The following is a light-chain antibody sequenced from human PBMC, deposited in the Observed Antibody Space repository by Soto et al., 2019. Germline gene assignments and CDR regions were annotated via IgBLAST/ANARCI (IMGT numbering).Light chain of an antibody. Sequence: EIVLTQSPGTLSLSPGERATLSCRASQSVSSSYLAWYQQKFGQAPRLLIYDASSRATGVPDRFSGSGSGTDFTLTISRLEPEDFAVYYCLQYGSSPRTFGQGTTVEF. V-gene: IGKV3-20*01. J-gene: IGKJ1*01. CDR1: QSVSSSY. CDR2: DAS. CDR3: LQYGSSPRT.